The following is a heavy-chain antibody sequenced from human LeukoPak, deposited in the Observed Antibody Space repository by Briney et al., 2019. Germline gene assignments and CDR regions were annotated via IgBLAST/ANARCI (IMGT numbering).Heavy chain of an antibody. D-gene: IGHD1-26*01. Sequence: SETLSLTGTVSGDSITDYYWSWIRQPPGKGLEWIGYISYSGRATYNPSVKSRVTISLATSRTQFSLSLTSVTAADTAVYYCARVSAGGGSEWVDNWGQGTLVTVSS. CDR2: ISYSGRA. J-gene: IGHJ5*02. CDR1: GDSITDYY. V-gene: IGHV4-59*01. CDR3: ARVSAGGGSEWVDN.